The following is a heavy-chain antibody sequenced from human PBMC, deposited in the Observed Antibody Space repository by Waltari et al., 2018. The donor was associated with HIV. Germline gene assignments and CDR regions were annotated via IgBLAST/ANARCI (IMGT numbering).Heavy chain of an antibody. Sequence: QVHLVQSGAEAKKPGASVTVSCQASGYTFTAYYIHGRRQAPGQGLEWLGWINPNNGGTTYSQKFQGRVTVTRDASINTVYMEWSRLTYDDTAMYYCARHGEDFWGQGTLVSVSS. V-gene: IGHV1-2*02. CDR1: GYTFTAYY. J-gene: IGHJ4*02. CDR3: ARHGEDF. D-gene: IGHD3-10*01. CDR2: INPNNGGT.